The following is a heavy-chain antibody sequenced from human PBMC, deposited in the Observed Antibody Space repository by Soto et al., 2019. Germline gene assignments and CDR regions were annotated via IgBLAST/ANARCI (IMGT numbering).Heavy chain of an antibody. Sequence: SQTLSLTCAISGDSVSSNSAAWNCIRQSPSRGLEWLGRTYYRSKWYNDYAVSVKSRITINPDTSKNQFSLQLNSVTPEDTAVYDCAREGPKGYYGSGSFGTRGFFYYVMDVWGQGTTVTVSS. J-gene: IGHJ6*02. CDR2: TYYRSKWYN. V-gene: IGHV6-1*01. D-gene: IGHD3-10*01. CDR1: GDSVSSNSAA. CDR3: AREGPKGYYGSGSFGTRGFFYYVMDV.